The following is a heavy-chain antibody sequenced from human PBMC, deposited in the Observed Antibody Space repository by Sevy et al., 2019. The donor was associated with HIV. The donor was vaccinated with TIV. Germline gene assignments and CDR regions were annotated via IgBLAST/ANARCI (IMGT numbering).Heavy chain of an antibody. Sequence: GGSLRLSCAASGFTSSSFGMHWVRQAPGKGLEWVSFISYDGSNKKYADSVKGRLTVSRDKSKNTLYLQMNSLRAEDTAVYYCAKDLDYFDSSAGPSSLIYNYYYGLEDWGPGTTVTVSS. V-gene: IGHV3-30*18. CDR1: GFTSSSFG. J-gene: IGHJ6*02. CDR3: AKDLDYFDSSAGPSSLIYNYYYGLED. CDR2: ISYDGSNK. D-gene: IGHD3-22*01.